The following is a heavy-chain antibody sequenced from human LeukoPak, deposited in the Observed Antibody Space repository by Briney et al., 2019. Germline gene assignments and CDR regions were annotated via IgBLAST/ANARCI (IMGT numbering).Heavy chain of an antibody. CDR3: ARTGRYGDYSHYYYYYGMDV. J-gene: IGHJ6*02. V-gene: IGHV3-48*03. D-gene: IGHD4-17*01. Sequence: GGSLRLSCAASGFTFSSYEMNWFGRSPGKALEWVSYVIIISRTIYYADSLKGRFPISRDNAKKSLYLHMTSLRAEDTDVYYCARTGRYGDYSHYYYYYGMDVWGQGTTGTVSS. CDR2: VIIISRTI. CDR1: GFTFSSYE.